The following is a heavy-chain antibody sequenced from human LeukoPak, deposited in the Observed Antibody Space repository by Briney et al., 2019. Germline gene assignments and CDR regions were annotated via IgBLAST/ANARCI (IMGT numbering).Heavy chain of an antibody. CDR1: GGSISSSSYY. CDR2: IYYSGST. Sequence: SETLSLTCTVSGGSISSSSYYWGWIRQPPGKGLEWIGCIYYSGSTYYNPSLTSRVTISVDTSKNQFSLKLSSVTAADTAVYYCARLSRTFIDYWGQGTLVTVSS. CDR3: ARLSRTFIDY. J-gene: IGHJ4*02. V-gene: IGHV4-39*01.